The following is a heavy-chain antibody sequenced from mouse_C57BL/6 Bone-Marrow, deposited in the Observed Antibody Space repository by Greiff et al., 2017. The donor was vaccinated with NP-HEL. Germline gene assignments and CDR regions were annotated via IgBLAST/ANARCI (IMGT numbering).Heavy chain of an antibody. CDR3: ARWYGSAWFAY. CDR2: ISSGGSYT. V-gene: IGHV5-6*01. Sequence: EVMLVESGGDLVKPGGSLKLSCAASGFTFSSYGMSWVRQPPDKRLEWVATISSGGSYTYYPDSVKGRFTLSRDNAKNTLYLQMSSLTSEDTAMYYGARWYGSAWFAYWGQGTLVTVSA. D-gene: IGHD1-1*01. CDR1: GFTFSSYG. J-gene: IGHJ3*01.